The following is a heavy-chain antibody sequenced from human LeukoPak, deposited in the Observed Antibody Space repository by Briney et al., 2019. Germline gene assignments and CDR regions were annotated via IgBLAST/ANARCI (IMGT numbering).Heavy chain of an antibody. Sequence: PGGSLRLSCAASGFTFSSFGMSWVRQAPGKGLEWVSTISGSGGIIDYADSVKGRFTFSRDNSRNMVYLQMNSLRAEDTAVYYCAKAHGSGSSYYYYYGMDVWGQGTTVTVSS. CDR1: GFTFSSFG. CDR2: ISGSGGII. D-gene: IGHD3-10*01. V-gene: IGHV3-23*01. J-gene: IGHJ6*02. CDR3: AKAHGSGSSYYYYYGMDV.